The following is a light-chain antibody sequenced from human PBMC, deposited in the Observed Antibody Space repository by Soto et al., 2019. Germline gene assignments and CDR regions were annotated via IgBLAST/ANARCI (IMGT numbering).Light chain of an antibody. CDR3: QQRSNWAT. V-gene: IGKV3-11*01. CDR1: QSVSRN. Sequence: IVLTQSPGTLSLSPGERATLSCRASQSVSRNLAWYQQRPGQAPRLLIYGASNRATGIPARFSGSGSVTDFTLTINSLEPEDFAVYYCQQRSNWATFGPGTKVDIK. J-gene: IGKJ3*01. CDR2: GAS.